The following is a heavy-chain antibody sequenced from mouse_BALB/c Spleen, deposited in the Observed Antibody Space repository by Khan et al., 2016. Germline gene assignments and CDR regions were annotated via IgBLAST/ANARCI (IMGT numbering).Heavy chain of an antibody. J-gene: IGHJ3*01. CDR1: GYTFTNYG. V-gene: IGHV9-3*02. D-gene: IGHD2-1*01. Sequence: QIQLVQSGPELKKPGETVKISCKASGYTFTNYGMTWVKQAPGKGLKWMGWINTNTGAPTYAEEFKGRFAFSLETSASTAYLQINNLKNEDTATXCCARYGTGTWFAYWGQGTLVTVSA. CDR3: ARYGTGTWFAY. CDR2: INTNTGAP.